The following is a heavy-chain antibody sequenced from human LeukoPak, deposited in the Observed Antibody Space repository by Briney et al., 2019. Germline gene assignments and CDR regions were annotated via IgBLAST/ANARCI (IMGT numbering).Heavy chain of an antibody. CDR2: IRGDGTIA. J-gene: IGHJ4*02. D-gene: IGHD2-2*01. V-gene: IGHV3-74*03. CDR3: GILPPGH. CDR1: GLTSSSYW. Sequence: GGSLRLSCAASGLTSSSYWMDWVRHAPGKGLVWVSRIRGDGTIATYADSVKGRFTISRDDAKNTLYLQMNGLRAEDTAVYFCGILPPGHWGQGTLVTVSS.